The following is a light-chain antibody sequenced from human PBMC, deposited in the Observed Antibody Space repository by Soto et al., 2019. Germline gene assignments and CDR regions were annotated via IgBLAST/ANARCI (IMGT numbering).Light chain of an antibody. CDR2: HAS. CDR3: HQYDTYS. Sequence: DIQMTQSPSSLSASVGDRVTITCRASQNIGDWLAWYRKKPGTAPKLLIYHASNLVSGVPSRFSGSGSGTEFPLTISSLQPDDFATYFCHQYDTYSFGQGTKVDIK. J-gene: IGKJ1*01. CDR1: QNIGDW. V-gene: IGKV1-5*01.